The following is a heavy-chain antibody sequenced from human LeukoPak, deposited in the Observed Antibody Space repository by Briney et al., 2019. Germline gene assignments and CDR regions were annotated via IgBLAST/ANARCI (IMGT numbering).Heavy chain of an antibody. V-gene: IGHV3-23*01. CDR2: ICANDGNT. CDR1: GLTFRNYA. D-gene: IGHD2-15*01. J-gene: IGHJ4*02. CDR3: AKGSGSSCYSPCDY. Sequence: PGGSLRLSCAASGLTFRNYAMSWVRQAPGKGLEWVSVICANDGNTYYADAVKGRFTISRDNSKDTLYLQMDSLRAEDTAVYYCAKGSGSSCYSPCDYWGQGNLVTVSS.